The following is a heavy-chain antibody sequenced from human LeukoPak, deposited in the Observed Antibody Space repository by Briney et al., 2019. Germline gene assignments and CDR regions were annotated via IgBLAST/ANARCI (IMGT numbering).Heavy chain of an antibody. CDR3: ARGPGFAD. V-gene: IGHV4-34*01. J-gene: IGHJ4*02. D-gene: IGHD3-9*01. Sequence: PSETLSLTCAVYGGSFSGYYWSWIRQPPGKGLEWIGEINHSGNTNYNPSLKSRVTISVDTSKNQFSLKLSSVTAADTAVYYCARGPGFADWGQGTLVTVSS. CDR1: GGSFSGYY. CDR2: INHSGNT.